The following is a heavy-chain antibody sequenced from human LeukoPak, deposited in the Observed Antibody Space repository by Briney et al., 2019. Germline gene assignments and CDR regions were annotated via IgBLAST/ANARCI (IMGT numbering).Heavy chain of an antibody. V-gene: IGHV4-59*13. D-gene: IGHD3-16*01. CDR3: AGYDHSNYLAY. CDR1: GVSISTNY. Sequence: SETLSLTCTVSGVSISTNYWNWIRQSPEKGLEWIGYISNSGSADRHPSLKSRVTISLVPSKNQLSLSLNSVTAADTAVYFCAGYDHSNYLAYWGQGARVTVSS. CDR2: ISNSGSA. J-gene: IGHJ4*02.